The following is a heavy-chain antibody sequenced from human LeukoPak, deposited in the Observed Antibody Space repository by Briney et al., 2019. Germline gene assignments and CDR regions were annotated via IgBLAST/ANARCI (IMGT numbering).Heavy chain of an antibody. J-gene: IGHJ4*02. D-gene: IGHD3-10*01. Sequence: GGSLRLSCAASRFTFSTRWMNWVRQAPGKGLEWVAIIKEDGSEELYVDSVKGRFTISRDNAKNSLYLQMNSLRAEDTAVYYCARDRPRGSMVRGVHDYWGQGTLVTVSS. CDR1: RFTFSTRW. CDR3: ARDRPRGSMVRGVHDY. V-gene: IGHV3-7*01. CDR2: IKEDGSEE.